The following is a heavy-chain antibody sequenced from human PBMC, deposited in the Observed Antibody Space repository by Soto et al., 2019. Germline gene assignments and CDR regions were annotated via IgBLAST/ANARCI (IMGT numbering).Heavy chain of an antibody. Sequence: ASVKVSCKVSGYTLTELSMHWVRQAPGKGLEWMGGFDPEDGETIYAQKFQGRVTMTEDTSTDTAYMELSSLRSEDTAVYYCTTDRPDRYYFDYWGHGTLVTVSS. CDR3: TTDRPDRYYFDY. CDR1: GYTLTELS. V-gene: IGHV1-24*01. J-gene: IGHJ4*01. CDR2: FDPEDGET.